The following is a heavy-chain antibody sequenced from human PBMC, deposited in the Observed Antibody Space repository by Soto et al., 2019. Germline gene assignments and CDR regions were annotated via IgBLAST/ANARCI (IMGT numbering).Heavy chain of an antibody. CDR3: VRDPATVTSYFDY. J-gene: IGHJ4*02. CDR1: GFTLSSYG. D-gene: IGHD4-17*01. Sequence: QVQLVESGGGVVQPGRSLRLSCAAFGFTLSSYGMHWVRQAPGKGLEWVAVIWYDGSKKYYADSVKGRFIIFKDNSKLDLQMNSLRVEDTAVYYCVRDPATVTSYFDYWGLGTLVTVYS. CDR2: IWYDGSKK. V-gene: IGHV3-33*01.